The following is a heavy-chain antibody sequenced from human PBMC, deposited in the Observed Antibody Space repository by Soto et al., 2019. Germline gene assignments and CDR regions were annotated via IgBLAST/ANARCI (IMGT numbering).Heavy chain of an antibody. V-gene: IGHV5-10-1*01. Sequence: PGEALKICCKGSGYSFTSYWISWVRQMPGKGLEWMGRIDPSDSYTNYSPSFQGHVTISADKSISTAYPQWSSLKASDTAMYYCARLVNLSGYEVWYYYYGMDVWGQGTTVTVSS. CDR1: GYSFTSYW. CDR2: IDPSDSYT. D-gene: IGHD5-12*01. CDR3: ARLVNLSGYEVWYYYYGMDV. J-gene: IGHJ6*02.